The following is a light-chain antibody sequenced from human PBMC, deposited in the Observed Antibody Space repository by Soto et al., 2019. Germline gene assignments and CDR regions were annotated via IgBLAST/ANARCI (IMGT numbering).Light chain of an antibody. Sequence: DIEMTQSPSTLSASVGDRVTITCRASQTIDSWLAWYQQRPGKPPKLLIYDASTLASGIPSRFSGSGSGTEFTLTITSLRPEDFGAYYCQQYRSWPGTFGQGTKVDI. CDR2: DAS. J-gene: IGKJ1*01. CDR1: QTIDSW. CDR3: QQYRSWPGT. V-gene: IGKV1-5*01.